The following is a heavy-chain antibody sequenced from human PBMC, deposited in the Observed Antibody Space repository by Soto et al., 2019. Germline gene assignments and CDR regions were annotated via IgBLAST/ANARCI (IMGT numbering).Heavy chain of an antibody. D-gene: IGHD3-10*01. CDR1: GFTFSSYG. CDR2: ISYDGSNK. J-gene: IGHJ6*02. V-gene: IGHV3-30*18. CDR3: AKVRVYGYYYGMDV. Sequence: GGSLRLSCAASGFTFSSYGMHWVRQAPGKGLEWVAVISYDGSNKYCADSVKGRFTISRDNSKNTLYLQMNSLRAEDTAVYYCAKVRVYGYYYGMDVWGQGTTVTVSS.